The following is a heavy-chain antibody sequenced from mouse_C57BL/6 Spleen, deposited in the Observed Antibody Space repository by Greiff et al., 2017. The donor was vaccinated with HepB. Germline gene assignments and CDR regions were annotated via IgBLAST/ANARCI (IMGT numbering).Heavy chain of an antibody. CDR1: GFTFSDYG. CDR2: ISSGSSTI. Sequence: EVMLVESGGGLVKPGGSLKLSCAASGFTFSDYGMHWVRQAPEKGLEWVAYISSGSSTIYYADTVKGRFTISRDNAKNTLFLQMTSLRSEDTAMYYCARNWEWYFDVWGTGTTVTVSS. D-gene: IGHD4-1*01. J-gene: IGHJ1*03. CDR3: ARNWEWYFDV. V-gene: IGHV5-17*01.